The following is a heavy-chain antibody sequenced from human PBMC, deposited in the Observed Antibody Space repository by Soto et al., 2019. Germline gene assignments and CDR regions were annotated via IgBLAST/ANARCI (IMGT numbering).Heavy chain of an antibody. CDR3: ARGEQYSGRIFDY. V-gene: IGHV6-1*01. CDR2: TYYRSKWYY. D-gene: IGHD1-26*01. Sequence: SQTLSLTCAIPGDSVSSNSAGWRWVRQSASRGLEWLRRTYYRSKWYYEYAVSVRGRITINTDTSKNQYSLQLNSVTPEDTAVYFCARGEQYSGRIFDYWGQGTLVTVSS. CDR1: GDSVSSNSAG. J-gene: IGHJ4*01.